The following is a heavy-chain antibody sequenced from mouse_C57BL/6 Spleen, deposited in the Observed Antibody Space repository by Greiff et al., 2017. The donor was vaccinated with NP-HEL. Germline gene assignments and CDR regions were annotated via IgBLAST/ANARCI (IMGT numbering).Heavy chain of an antibody. J-gene: IGHJ4*01. V-gene: IGHV1-53*01. D-gene: IGHD2-2*01. CDR2: INPSNGGT. CDR3: ARSPIYYGYDDYAMDD. Sequence: QVQLQQPGTELVKPGASVKLSCKASGYTFTSYWMHWVKQRPGQGLEWIGNINPSNGGTNYNEKFKSKATLTVDKSSSTAYMQLSSLTSEDSAVYYCARSPIYYGYDDYAMDDWGQGTSVTVSS. CDR1: GYTFTSYW.